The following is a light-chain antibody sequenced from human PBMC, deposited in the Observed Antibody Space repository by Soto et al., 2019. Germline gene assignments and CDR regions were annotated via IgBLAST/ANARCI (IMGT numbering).Light chain of an antibody. V-gene: IGLV3-21*02. CDR2: DDG. J-gene: IGLJ1*01. CDR3: PVWDNNYDHYV. Sequence: SYELTQPPSVSVAPGQTARITCGGNNIGGKSLHWYQQKPGQAPVLVVYDDGDRPSGIPERFSGSNSGNTATLTIRRVEAGDEADYYCPVWDNNYDHYVFGTGTKVTVL. CDR1: NIGGKS.